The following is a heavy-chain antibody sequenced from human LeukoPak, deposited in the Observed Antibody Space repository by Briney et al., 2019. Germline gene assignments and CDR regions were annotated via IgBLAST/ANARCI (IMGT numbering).Heavy chain of an antibody. J-gene: IGHJ4*02. V-gene: IGHV4-34*01. D-gene: IGHD3-3*01. CDR2: IHNSGTT. CDR3: ARTYHYNLESFPFDF. CDR1: GGPFSGYF. Sequence: SETLSLTCAVSGGPFSGYFWSWIRQSPGKGLEWIAEIHNSGTTNYNPSLNSRVTISEGPSKNQLYLNLSSVAAADTAVYYWARTYHYNLESFPFDFWGQGTLVTVSS.